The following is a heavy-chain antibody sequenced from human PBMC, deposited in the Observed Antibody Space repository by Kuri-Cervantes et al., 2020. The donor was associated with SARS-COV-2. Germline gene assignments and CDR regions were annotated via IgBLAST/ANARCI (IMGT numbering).Heavy chain of an antibody. J-gene: IGHJ4*02. CDR2: ISSSSSTI. CDR3: ARGIRGSWYVFDY. D-gene: IGHD6-13*01. Sequence: LSLTCAASGFTFSSYSMNWVRQAPGKGLEWVSYISSSSSTIYYADSVKGRFTISRDNAKNSLYLQMNSLRAEDTAVYYCARGIRGSWYVFDYWGQGTLVTVSS. V-gene: IGHV3-48*01. CDR1: GFTFSSYS.